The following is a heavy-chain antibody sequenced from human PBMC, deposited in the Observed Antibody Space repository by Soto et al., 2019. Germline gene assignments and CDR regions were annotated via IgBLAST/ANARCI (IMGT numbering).Heavy chain of an antibody. D-gene: IGHD2-15*01. J-gene: IGHJ4*02. CDR2: IWYDGNNK. Sequence: GGSLRLSCAASGFTFNTYGMHWVRQAPGKGLEWVAIIWYDGNNKYYTDSVKGRFTISRDNSKNTLYLQMSSLRPEDTAVYYCARDVYGSLYCSGGSCEPSLDYWGQGTLVTVSS. V-gene: IGHV3-33*01. CDR3: ARDVYGSLYCSGGSCEPSLDY. CDR1: GFTFNTYG.